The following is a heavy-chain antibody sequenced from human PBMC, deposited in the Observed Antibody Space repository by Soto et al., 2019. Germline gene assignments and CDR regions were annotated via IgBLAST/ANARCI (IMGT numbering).Heavy chain of an antibody. CDR1: GDTFTFYS. CDR3: SSSYASASRAFDY. Sequence: QVQLVQSGAEVKKPGSSVRVSCKASGDTFTFYSINWVRQAPGLGLEWMGRINPILSMSNYAQRSQGRVTMTADQSTTTAYMELSRLISDDTAMYYCSSSYASASRAFDYWGQGALVTVSS. CDR2: INPILSMS. V-gene: IGHV1-69*02. J-gene: IGHJ4*02. D-gene: IGHD3-10*01.